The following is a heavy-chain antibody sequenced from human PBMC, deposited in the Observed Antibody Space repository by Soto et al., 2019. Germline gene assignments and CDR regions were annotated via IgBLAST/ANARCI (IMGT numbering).Heavy chain of an antibody. CDR1: GYSFTNYW. D-gene: IGHD5-18*01. Sequence: EVQLEQSGAEVKKPGESLKISCKGSGYSFTNYWIGWVRQIPGKGLEWMGLIYPGDSATSYSPSFQGQVTVSADNSINPAYLRRSSLKASDSAMYYCARGILIGGYDFDRWGQGSLVTVSS. CDR2: IYPGDSAT. V-gene: IGHV5-51*03. J-gene: IGHJ4*02. CDR3: ARGILIGGYDFDR.